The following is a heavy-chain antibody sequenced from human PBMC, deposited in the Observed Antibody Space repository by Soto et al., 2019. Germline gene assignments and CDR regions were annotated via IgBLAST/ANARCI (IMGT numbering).Heavy chain of an antibody. CDR2: INHSGSN. J-gene: IGHJ3*02. D-gene: IGHD3-9*01. CDR1: GGSFSTYY. V-gene: IGHV4-34*01. Sequence: SETLSLTCVVSGGSFSTYYYNWMRQSPGKGLEWIGEINHSGSNNYSPSLKSRVTMSLDTPKNQFSLKLTSVTAADTAVYYCARGGSNDWQVAFDIWGQGTSVTVSS. CDR3: ARGGSNDWQVAFDI.